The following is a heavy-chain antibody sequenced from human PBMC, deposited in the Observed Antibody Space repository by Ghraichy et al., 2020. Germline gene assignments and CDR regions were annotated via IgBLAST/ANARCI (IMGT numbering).Heavy chain of an antibody. Sequence: GGSLRLSCAASGFTFSSYSMNWVRQAPGKGLEWVSSISRSSSYIYYADSVKGRFTISRDNAKNSLYLQMNSLRAEDTAVYYCARELIAVAFDYWGQGTLVTVSS. J-gene: IGHJ4*02. CDR3: ARELIAVAFDY. V-gene: IGHV3-21*01. CDR1: GFTFSSYS. D-gene: IGHD6-19*01. CDR2: ISRSSSYI.